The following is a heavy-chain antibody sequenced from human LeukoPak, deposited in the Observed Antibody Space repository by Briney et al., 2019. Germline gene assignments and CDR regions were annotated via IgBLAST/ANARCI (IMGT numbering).Heavy chain of an antibody. CDR1: GYTFTDYY. D-gene: IGHD3-10*01. Sequence: ASVKVSCKASGYTFTDYYMHWVQQAPGKGLEWMGRVDPEDGETIYAEKFQGRVTITADTSTDTAYMELSSLRSEDTAVYYCARGRLELLDLPVWFGEPKPFDYWGQGTLVTVSS. CDR2: VDPEDGET. V-gene: IGHV1-69-2*01. CDR3: ARGRLELLDLPVWFGEPKPFDY. J-gene: IGHJ4*02.